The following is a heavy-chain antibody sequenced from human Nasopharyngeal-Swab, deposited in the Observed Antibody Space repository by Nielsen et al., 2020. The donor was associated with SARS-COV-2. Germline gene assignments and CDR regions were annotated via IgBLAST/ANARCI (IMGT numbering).Heavy chain of an antibody. J-gene: IGHJ6*02. CDR3: AGGQGTVTTYYYYGMDV. Sequence: GESLKISCAASGFTFRSYAISWVRQAPGKGLEWVSVISGSDYNTYYADSVKGRFTISRDNSKNTLYLQMNSLRAEDTAVYYCAGGQGTVTTYYYYGMDVWGQGTTVTVSS. V-gene: IGHV3-23*01. CDR2: ISGSDYNT. D-gene: IGHD4-17*01. CDR1: GFTFRSYA.